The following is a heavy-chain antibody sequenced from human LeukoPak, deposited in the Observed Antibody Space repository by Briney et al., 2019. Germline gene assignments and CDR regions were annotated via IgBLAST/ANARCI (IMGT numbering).Heavy chain of an antibody. CDR2: IYHSGST. Sequence: PSETLSLTCAVSGGSISSSNWWSWVRQPPGKGLEWIGEIYHSGSTNYNPSLKSRVTISVDKSKNQFSLKLSSVTAADTAVYYCAREGYYDSSGYHYWGQGTLVTVSS. D-gene: IGHD3-22*01. V-gene: IGHV4-4*02. J-gene: IGHJ4*02. CDR1: GGSISSSNW. CDR3: AREGYYDSSGYHY.